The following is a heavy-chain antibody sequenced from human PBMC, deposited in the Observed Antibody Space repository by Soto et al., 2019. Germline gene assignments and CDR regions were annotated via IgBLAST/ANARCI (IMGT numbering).Heavy chain of an antibody. V-gene: IGHV4-59*08. CDR3: ARHYCSSTSCYASWFDP. J-gene: IGHJ5*02. CDR1: GGSISSYY. Sequence: QVQLQESDPGLVKPSETLSLTCTVSGGSISSYYCSWIRQPPGKGLEWIGYIYYSGSTNYNPSLKSRVTISVDTSKNQFSRKLSSVTAADTAVYYCARHYCSSTSCYASWFDPWGQGTLVTVSS. CDR2: IYYSGST. D-gene: IGHD2-2*01.